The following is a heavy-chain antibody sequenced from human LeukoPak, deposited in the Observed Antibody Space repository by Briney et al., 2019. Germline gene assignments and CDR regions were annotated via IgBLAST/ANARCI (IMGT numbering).Heavy chain of an antibody. D-gene: IGHD1-20*01. CDR1: GFTFSSYA. CDR2: ISGGGGNT. V-gene: IGHV3-23*01. CDR3: VKAAGIIGTTYFDY. Sequence: GGSLRLSCAASGFTFSSYAMSWVRQAPGKGLEWVSGISGGGGNTYYVDSVKGRFTISRDNSKNKFYLQMNSLRAEDTAVYYCVKAAGIIGTTYFDYWGQGTLVTVSS. J-gene: IGHJ4*02.